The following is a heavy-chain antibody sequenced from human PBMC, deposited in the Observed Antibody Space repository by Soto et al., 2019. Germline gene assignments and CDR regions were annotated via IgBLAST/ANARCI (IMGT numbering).Heavy chain of an antibody. CDR2: ISAYNGNT. CDR3: ARAPLNPYYYGSGSYSGLDY. V-gene: IGHV1-18*01. CDR1: GYTFTSYG. D-gene: IGHD3-10*01. J-gene: IGHJ4*02. Sequence: ASVKVSCKASGYTFTSYGISWVRQAPGQGLEWMGWISAYNGNTNYAQKLQGRVTMTTDTSTSTAYMELRSLRSDDTAVYYCARAPLNPYYYGSGSYSGLDYWGQGTLVTVSS.